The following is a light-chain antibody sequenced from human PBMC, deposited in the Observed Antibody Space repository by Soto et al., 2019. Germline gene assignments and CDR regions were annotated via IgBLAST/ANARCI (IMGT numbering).Light chain of an antibody. CDR1: QSVSNSY. J-gene: IGKJ5*01. V-gene: IGKV3-20*01. CDR3: QQYT. CDR2: GAS. Sequence: IFLPQSPGTLSLSPGEGATLSCRASQSVSNSYLAWYQQKPGQAPRLLIYGASNRATGIPDRFSGSGSGTDFALTISSLEPEDFAVYYCQQYTFGQGTRLEIK.